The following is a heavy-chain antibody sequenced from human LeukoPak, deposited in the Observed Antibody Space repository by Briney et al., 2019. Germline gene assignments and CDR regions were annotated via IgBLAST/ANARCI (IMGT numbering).Heavy chain of an antibody. CDR1: GYSFTTHW. CDR2: IYPGDSEI. J-gene: IGHJ4*02. D-gene: IGHD2-15*01. V-gene: IGHV5-51*01. Sequence: GGSLRLSCKGSGYSFTTHWIAWVRQMPGKGLECMGIIYPGDSEIKYSPSFQGQVTISADKSISTAYLQWSSLQAADTAMYYCTRLASRRDPDKTSGQAYFDIWGQGTLATVSS. CDR3: TRLASRRDPDKTSGQAYFDI.